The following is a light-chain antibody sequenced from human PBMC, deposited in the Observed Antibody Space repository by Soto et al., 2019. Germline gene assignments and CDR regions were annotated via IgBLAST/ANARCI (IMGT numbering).Light chain of an antibody. Sequence: QSVLTQPPSASGSPGQSVTISCTGTSSDVGGYNFVSWYQQHPGKAPKLLIYEVTKRPSGVPDRFSGSKSGNTASLAVSGVQDEDEADYYCSSYAGNNNRYVFGTGTKVTVL. CDR2: EVT. V-gene: IGLV2-8*01. CDR3: SSYAGNNNRYV. J-gene: IGLJ1*01. CDR1: SSDVGGYNF.